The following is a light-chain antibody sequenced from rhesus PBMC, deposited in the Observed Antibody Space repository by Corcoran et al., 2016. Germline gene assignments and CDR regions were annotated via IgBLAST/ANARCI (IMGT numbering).Light chain of an antibody. CDR3: QQHNSHPPT. Sequence: DIQMTQSPSSLSASVGDRVTITCRASQTSSSYLAWYQQKPGKVPNLLIYTSSSLESGVPSRFSGSGSGTEFTLTISSLQPEDFATYYCQQHNSHPPTFGQGTKVEIK. V-gene: IGKV1-44*01. CDR2: TSS. J-gene: IGKJ1*01. CDR1: QTSSSY.